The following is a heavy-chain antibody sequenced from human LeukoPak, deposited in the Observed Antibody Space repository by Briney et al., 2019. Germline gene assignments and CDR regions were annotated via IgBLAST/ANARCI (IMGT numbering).Heavy chain of an antibody. CDR3: AKALYDTSGGGY. Sequence: GGSLRLSCAASGFTFTSYGMSWVRQAPGKGLEWVSAISASGGNTHYADSVKGRFTISRDNSKNTVTLQMNSLGVEDTAVYYCAKALYDTSGGGYWGQGTLVTVSS. D-gene: IGHD3-22*01. V-gene: IGHV3-23*01. CDR2: ISASGGNT. CDR1: GFTFTSYG. J-gene: IGHJ4*02.